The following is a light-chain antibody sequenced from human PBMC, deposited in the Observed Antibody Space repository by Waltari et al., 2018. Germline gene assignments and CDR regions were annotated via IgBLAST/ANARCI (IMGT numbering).Light chain of an antibody. CDR1: GSNIGAGAD. CDR3: QSYDITLRVV. CDR2: GSS. V-gene: IGLV1-40*01. Sequence: QSVLTQPPSVSGAPGQRVTIPCTGRGSNIGAGADVHWYQQVPRAAPKPLIYGSSSRPLGVPDRFFGSTSGTSASLAIIGLQAEDEADYYCQSYDITLRVVFGGGTKLTVL. J-gene: IGLJ3*02.